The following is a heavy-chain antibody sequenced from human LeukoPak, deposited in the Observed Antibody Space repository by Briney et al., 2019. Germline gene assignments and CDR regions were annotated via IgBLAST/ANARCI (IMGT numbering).Heavy chain of an antibody. CDR1: GFTVSSKY. D-gene: IGHD2-15*01. J-gene: IGHJ4*02. CDR2: IYSGGST. V-gene: IGHV3-53*01. Sequence: PGGSLRLSCVASGFTVSSKYMSWVRQAPGKGLEWVSVIYSGGSTYYGESVKGRFTISRDNSKNTVYLQMNALRAEDSAVYYCANHCSGGSCYTLIDYWGQGTLVTVSS. CDR3: ANHCSGGSCYTLIDY.